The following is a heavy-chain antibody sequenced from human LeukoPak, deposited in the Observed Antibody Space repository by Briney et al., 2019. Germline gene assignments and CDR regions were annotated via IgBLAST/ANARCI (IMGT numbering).Heavy chain of an antibody. CDR3: AREYNSGPKQTDAFDI. V-gene: IGHV3-74*01. Sequence: GGSLRLSCAASGFTLSNHWMHWVRQAPGKGLVWVSRISGDEIWTSYADSVKGRFIISRDNAKDTLYLQMNSLRTEDTAVYYCAREYNSGPKQTDAFDIGGQGTMVTVSS. CDR1: GFTLSNHW. D-gene: IGHD3-22*01. J-gene: IGHJ3*02. CDR2: ISGDEIWT.